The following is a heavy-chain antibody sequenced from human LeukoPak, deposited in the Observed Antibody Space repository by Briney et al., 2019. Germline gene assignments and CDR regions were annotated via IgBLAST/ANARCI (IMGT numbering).Heavy chain of an antibody. CDR1: GGSISSGGYY. V-gene: IGHV4-31*03. Sequence: PSETLSLTCTVPGGSISSGGYYWSWIRQHPGKGLEWIGYFYYSGSTYYNPSLKSRVTISVDTSKNQFSLKLSSVTAADTAVYYCARAQYCSSTSCLNWFDPWGQGTLVTVSS. CDR3: ARAQYCSSTSCLNWFDP. D-gene: IGHD2-2*01. CDR2: FYYSGST. J-gene: IGHJ5*02.